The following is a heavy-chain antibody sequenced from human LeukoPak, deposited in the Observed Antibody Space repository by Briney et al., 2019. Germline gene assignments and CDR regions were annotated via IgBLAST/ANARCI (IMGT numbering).Heavy chain of an antibody. V-gene: IGHV3-23*01. D-gene: IGHD3-3*01. CDR2: ITGSGGSA. CDR3: AKVSWSASDRHC. CDR1: GLTFNRYD. Sequence: GGSLRLSCAASGLTFNRYDLSWGRQAPGKGLDWVSGITGSGGSAFYADSVKGRFTISRDNSKNTLYLQMNSLRAEDTDVSYCAKVSWSASDRHCWGQGTLVTVSS. J-gene: IGHJ4*02.